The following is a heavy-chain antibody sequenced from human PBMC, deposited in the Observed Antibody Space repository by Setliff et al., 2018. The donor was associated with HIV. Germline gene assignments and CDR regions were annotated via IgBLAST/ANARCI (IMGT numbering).Heavy chain of an antibody. V-gene: IGHV3-23*02. CDR1: GFTFSTYA. Sequence: LRLSCAASGFTFSTYAMAWVRQAPGKGLEWVSTISSGGDTYYGDSVKGRFTISRDNSRDTLYLQVNKLRAEDTAVYFCARVRETSGGYWGNFYYYMDVWGKGTTVTVSS. D-gene: IGHD2-21*02. CDR2: ISSGGDT. CDR3: ARVRETSGGYWGNFYYYMDV. J-gene: IGHJ6*03.